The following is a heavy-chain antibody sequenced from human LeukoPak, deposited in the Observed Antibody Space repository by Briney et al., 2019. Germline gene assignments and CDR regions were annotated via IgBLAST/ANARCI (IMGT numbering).Heavy chain of an antibody. J-gene: IGHJ4*02. V-gene: IGHV3-48*01. CDR1: GFSFNYHS. CDR2: ISSGTGTI. CDR3: ARPPSHSSSALIFDY. Sequence: GGSLRLSCAASGFSFNYHSMSWVRQAPGKGLEWVSYISSGTGTIYYADSVKGRFTISRDNAKNSLFLQMNSLRAEDTAVYYCARPPSHSSSALIFDYWGQGTLVTVSS. D-gene: IGHD2-15*01.